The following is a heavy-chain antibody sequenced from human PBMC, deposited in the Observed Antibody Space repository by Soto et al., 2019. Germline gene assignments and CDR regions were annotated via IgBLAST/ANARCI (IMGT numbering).Heavy chain of an antibody. Sequence: SETLSLTCAVSGYSISSGYYWGWIRQPPGKGLEWVGSIYHSGSTYYNPSLKSRVTISVDTSKNQFSLKLSSVTATDTAVYYCPTATYATHFPNDYWGQGTLVTVSS. D-gene: IGHD2-15*01. CDR2: IYHSGST. CDR1: GYSISSGYY. CDR3: PTATYATHFPNDY. V-gene: IGHV4-38-2*01. J-gene: IGHJ4*02.